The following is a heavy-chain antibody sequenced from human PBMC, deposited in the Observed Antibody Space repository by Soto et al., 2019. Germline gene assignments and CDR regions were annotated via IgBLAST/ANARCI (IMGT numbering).Heavy chain of an antibody. CDR1: VGSFKSGGYS. Sequence: SEILSPTCLFSVGSFKSGGYSWSWIRQPPGKGLQWIGYVYHTGRTSYNPSRKSRVSISMDTSKTQFSLNLDSVTAADTAVSYWARAVYCTTANCWDDFHYYNIDVWGQGTAVIVSS. D-gene: IGHD2-8*01. CDR2: VYHTGRT. CDR3: ARAVYCTTANCWDDFHYYNIDV. J-gene: IGHJ6*02. V-gene: IGHV4-61*08.